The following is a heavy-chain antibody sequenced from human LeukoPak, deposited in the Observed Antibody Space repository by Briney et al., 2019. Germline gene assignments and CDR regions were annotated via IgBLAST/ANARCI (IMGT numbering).Heavy chain of an antibody. Sequence: GSLRLSCAASGLTFSSHWMHWVRQGPGKGLVWVSRNDGRITTYADSVKGRFTISRDNAKNMLYLQMNSLRAEDTAVYYCAKAPFHRYCSGGSCYSDYWGQGTLVTVSS. J-gene: IGHJ4*02. CDR2: NDGRIT. CDR1: GLTFSSHW. D-gene: IGHD2-15*01. V-gene: IGHV3-74*01. CDR3: AKAPFHRYCSGGSCYSDY.